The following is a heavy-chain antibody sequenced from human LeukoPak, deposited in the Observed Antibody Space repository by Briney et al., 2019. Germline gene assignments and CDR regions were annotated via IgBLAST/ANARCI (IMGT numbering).Heavy chain of an antibody. CDR1: GFSLSTSGVG. CDR2: IYWDDDK. Sequence: SGPTLVKPTQTLTLTCTFSGFSLSTSGVGVGWVRQPPGKALEWLALIYWDDDKRYSPSLKSRLTITKDTSKNQVVLTMTNMDPVDTATYYCAHGELGGDYFDYWGQGTLVTVSS. D-gene: IGHD1-26*01. CDR3: AHGELGGDYFDY. J-gene: IGHJ4*02. V-gene: IGHV2-5*02.